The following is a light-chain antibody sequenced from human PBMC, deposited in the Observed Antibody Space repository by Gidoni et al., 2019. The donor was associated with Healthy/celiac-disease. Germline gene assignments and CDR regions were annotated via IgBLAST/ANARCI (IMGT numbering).Light chain of an antibody. Sequence: SYVLTQHPSGSVAPGKTARITCGGNNIGSKSVHWYQQKPGQAPVLVIYYDSDRPSGIPERFSGSNSGNTATLTISRVEAGDEADYYCQVWDSSSDHHVFGTGTKVTVL. J-gene: IGLJ1*01. CDR3: QVWDSSSDHHV. V-gene: IGLV3-21*04. CDR2: YDS. CDR1: NIGSKS.